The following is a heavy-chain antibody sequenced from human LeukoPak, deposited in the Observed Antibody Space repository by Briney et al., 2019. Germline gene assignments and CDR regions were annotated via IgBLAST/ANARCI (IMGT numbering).Heavy chain of an antibody. Sequence: GESLKISCKGSGYTFSSSWIGWVRQMPGKGLEWVGIIYPGDSDTRYSPSFQGQVTNSADKSISAAYLQWSSLKASDTAMYYCARYNSSGIDYWGQGALVTVSS. CDR1: GYTFSSSW. CDR2: IYPGDSDT. CDR3: ARYNSSGIDY. V-gene: IGHV5-51*01. D-gene: IGHD6-13*01. J-gene: IGHJ4*02.